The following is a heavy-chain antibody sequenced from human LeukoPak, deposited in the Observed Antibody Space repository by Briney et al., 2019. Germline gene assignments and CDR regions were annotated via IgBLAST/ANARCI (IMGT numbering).Heavy chain of an antibody. V-gene: IGHV4-61*02. J-gene: IGHJ5*02. CDR1: GGSISSGFYY. CDR2: IYTNGST. Sequence: SETLSLTCTVSGGSISSGFYYWSWIRQPAGEGLEWIGRIYTNGSTNYSPFLKSRVTISIDTSKNQFSLKLSSVTAADRAVYYCARSHDFWCGSDNWFDPCGQGTLVTVSS. D-gene: IGHD3-3*01. CDR3: ARSHDFWCGSDNWFDP.